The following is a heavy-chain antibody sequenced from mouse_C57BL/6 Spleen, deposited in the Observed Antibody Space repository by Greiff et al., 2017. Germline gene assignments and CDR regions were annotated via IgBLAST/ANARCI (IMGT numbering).Heavy chain of an antibody. V-gene: IGHV1-20*01. Sequence: EVKLVESGPELVKPGDSVKISCKASGYSFTGYFMNWVMQSHGKSLEWIGRINPYNGDTFYNQKFKGKATLTVDKSSSTAHMELRSLTSEDSAVYYCATGAYGSPFDYWGQGTTLTVSS. J-gene: IGHJ2*01. CDR3: ATGAYGSPFDY. CDR2: INPYNGDT. CDR1: GYSFTGYF. D-gene: IGHD1-1*01.